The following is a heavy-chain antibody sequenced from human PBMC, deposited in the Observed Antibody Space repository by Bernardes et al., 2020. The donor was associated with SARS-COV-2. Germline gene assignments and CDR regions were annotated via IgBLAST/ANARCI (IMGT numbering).Heavy chain of an antibody. Sequence: ASVKVSCKASGYTFSAYYIHWLRQAPGQGLEWMGWISPKSGATTYAQKFQGRVTMTRDTSISTDYMELSRLRSDDTAVYYCTTSIVRFGEFFPHYFDYWGQGTPVIVSS. CDR3: TTSIVRFGEFFPHYFDY. CDR1: GYTFSAYY. D-gene: IGHD3-10*01. J-gene: IGHJ4*02. V-gene: IGHV1-2*02. CDR2: ISPKSGAT.